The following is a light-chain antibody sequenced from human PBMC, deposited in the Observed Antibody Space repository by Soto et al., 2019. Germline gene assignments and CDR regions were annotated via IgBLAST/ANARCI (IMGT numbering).Light chain of an antibody. Sequence: DIQMTQSPSTLSASVGDGVTITCRASQRISTWLAWYQQKPGKAPKLLISDASCLETGVPSRFSGSGSGTEFTLTINSLQPDDFATYYCQQYKSYWTFGQGTKVDIK. J-gene: IGKJ1*01. CDR2: DAS. CDR1: QRISTW. V-gene: IGKV1-5*01. CDR3: QQYKSYWT.